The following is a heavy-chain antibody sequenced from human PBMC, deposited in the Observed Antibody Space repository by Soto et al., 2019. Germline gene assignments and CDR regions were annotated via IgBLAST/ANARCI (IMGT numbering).Heavy chain of an antibody. CDR3: AKGSVVVAAKFDS. Sequence: EVQLLESGGDLVQPGVSRRLSCAASGFTFNNSAMSWVRQAPGKGLEWVSAISSSGYSTYYADSVKVRFTISRDNSKNTVYLQMNKLRADDTAVYYCAKGSVVVAAKFDSWGQGTLVTVSS. CDR1: GFTFNNSA. D-gene: IGHD2-21*02. V-gene: IGHV3-23*01. CDR2: ISSSGYST. J-gene: IGHJ4*02.